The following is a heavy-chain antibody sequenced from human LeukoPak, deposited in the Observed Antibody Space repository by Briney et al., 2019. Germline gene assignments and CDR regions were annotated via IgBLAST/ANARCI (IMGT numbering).Heavy chain of an antibody. CDR2: IYYSGST. CDR3: ARDRYGSGSNDY. Sequence: SETLSVTCGVSGGSISSGGYYWSWIRQHPGKGLEWIGYIYYSGSTYYNPSLKSRVTISVDTSKNQFSLKLSSVTAADTAVYYCARDRYGSGSNDYWGQGTLVTVSS. J-gene: IGHJ4*02. CDR1: GGSISSGGYY. V-gene: IGHV4-31*11. D-gene: IGHD3-10*01.